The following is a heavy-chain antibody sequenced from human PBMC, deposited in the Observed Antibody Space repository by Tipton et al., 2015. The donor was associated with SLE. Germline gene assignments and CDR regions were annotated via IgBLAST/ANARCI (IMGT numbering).Heavy chain of an antibody. CDR2: IYYSGST. V-gene: IGHV4-61*01. CDR3: ARLGGNSGYFDL. CDR1: GGSVSSGSYY. Sequence: TLSLTCTVSGGSVSSGSYYWSWIRQPPGKGLEWIGYIYYSGSTNYNPSLKSRVTISVDTSKNQFSLKLSSVTAADTAVYYCARLGGNSGYFDLWDRGTLVTVSS. J-gene: IGHJ2*01. D-gene: IGHD4-23*01.